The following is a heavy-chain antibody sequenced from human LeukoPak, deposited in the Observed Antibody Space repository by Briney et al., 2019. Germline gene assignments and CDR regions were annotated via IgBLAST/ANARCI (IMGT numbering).Heavy chain of an antibody. Sequence: ASVKVSCKASGGTFISYTISWVRQAPGQGLEWMGRIIPILGIANYAQKFQGRVTITADKSTSTAYMELSSLRSEDTAVYYCATGYCSSTSCLYFDSWGQGTLVTVSS. CDR1: GGTFISYT. CDR2: IIPILGIA. CDR3: ATGYCSSTSCLYFDS. V-gene: IGHV1-69*02. D-gene: IGHD2-2*03. J-gene: IGHJ4*02.